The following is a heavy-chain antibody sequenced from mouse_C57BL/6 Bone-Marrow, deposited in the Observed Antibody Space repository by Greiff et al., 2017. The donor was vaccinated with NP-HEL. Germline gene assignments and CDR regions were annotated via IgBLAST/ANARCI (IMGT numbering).Heavy chain of an antibody. V-gene: IGHV5-9*01. D-gene: IGHD1-1*01. CDR2: ISGGGGNT. CDR3: ARPNALGSSYEDYYAMDY. J-gene: IGHJ4*01. CDR1: GFTFSSYT. Sequence: EVKLVESGGGLVKPGGSLKLSCAASGFTFSSYTMSWVRQTPEKRLEWVATISGGGGNTYYPDSVKGRFTISRDNAKNTLYLQMSSLRSEDTALYYCARPNALGSSYEDYYAMDYWGQGTSVTVSS.